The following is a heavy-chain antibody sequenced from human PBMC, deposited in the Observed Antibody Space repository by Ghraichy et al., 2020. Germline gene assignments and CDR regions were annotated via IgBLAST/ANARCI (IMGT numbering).Heavy chain of an antibody. V-gene: IGHV3-33*01. CDR1: GFICSSDG. Sequence: GGSLRLSWAASGFICSSDGMHWVRQAPGKGLEWVAVIWYDGSNKYYADSVKGRFTISRDNSKNTLYLQMNSLRAEDTAVYYCARGEGLELLEIYYYYGMDVWG. D-gene: IGHD1-7*01. CDR3: ARGEGLELLEIYYYYGMDV. CDR2: IWYDGSNK. J-gene: IGHJ6*04.